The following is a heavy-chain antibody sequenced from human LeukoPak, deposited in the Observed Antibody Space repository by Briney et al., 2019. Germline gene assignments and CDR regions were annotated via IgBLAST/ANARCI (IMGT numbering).Heavy chain of an antibody. CDR2: IIPIFGTA. J-gene: IGHJ5*02. Sequence: SVKVSCKASGGTFSSYAISWVRQAPGQGLEWMGGIIPIFGTANYAQKFQGRVTITTDESTSTAYMELSSLRSEDTAVYYCARAAPYYYDSSGQEKNWFDPWGQGTLVTVSS. V-gene: IGHV1-69*05. CDR3: ARAAPYYYDSSGQEKNWFDP. D-gene: IGHD3-22*01. CDR1: GGTFSSYA.